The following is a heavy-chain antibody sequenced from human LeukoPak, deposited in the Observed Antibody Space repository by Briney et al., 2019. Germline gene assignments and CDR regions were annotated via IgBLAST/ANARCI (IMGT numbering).Heavy chain of an antibody. CDR3: ARAAYCTSTSCHFSGYAQRPLDS. CDR2: VSRDGTSQ. CDR1: GFTFNTYG. D-gene: IGHD2-2*01. J-gene: IGHJ4*02. Sequence: GGSLRLSCVASGFTFNTYGIHWARQAPGKGLEWVAGVSRDGTSQDYADSVKGRFTISRDNSKNTLYLQMNSLRTEDTAVYYCARAAYCTSTSCHFSGYAQRPLDSWGQGTLVTVSS. V-gene: IGHV3-30*03.